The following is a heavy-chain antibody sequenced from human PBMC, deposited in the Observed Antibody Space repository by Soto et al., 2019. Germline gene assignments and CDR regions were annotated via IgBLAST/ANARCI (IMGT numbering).Heavy chain of an antibody. CDR2: INHSGST. J-gene: IGHJ3*02. V-gene: IGHV4-34*01. CDR3: ARRDSSASYGYDI. CDR1: GGSFSGYY. Sequence: PSETLSLTCAVYGGSFSGYYWSWIRQPPGKGLEWIGEINHSGSTNYNPSLKSRVTISVDTSKNQFSLKLSSVSAADTAVYYCARRDSSASYGYDIWGQGTMVTVSS. D-gene: IGHD6-6*01.